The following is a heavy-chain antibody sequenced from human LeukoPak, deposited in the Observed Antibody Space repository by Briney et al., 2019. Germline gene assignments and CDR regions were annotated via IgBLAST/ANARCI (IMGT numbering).Heavy chain of an antibody. CDR3: ARDGYGGNSGVDY. J-gene: IGHJ4*02. Sequence: GGSLRLSCAASGFTFSSYEMNWVRQAPGKGLEWVSYISSSGSTIYYADSMKGRFTISRDNAKNSLYLQMNSLRAEDTAVYYCARDGYGGNSGVDYWGQGTLVTVSS. CDR2: ISSSGSTI. CDR1: GFTFSSYE. D-gene: IGHD4-23*01. V-gene: IGHV3-48*03.